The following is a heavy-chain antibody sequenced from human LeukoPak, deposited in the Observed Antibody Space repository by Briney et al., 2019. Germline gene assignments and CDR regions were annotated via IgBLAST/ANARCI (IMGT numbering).Heavy chain of an antibody. V-gene: IGHV1-3*01. D-gene: IGHD6-19*01. CDR2: INAGNANA. Sequence: GASVKVSCKASGYTFTNYAIHWVRQAPGQRLEWMGRINAGNANAKYPQKFQDRVTITWDTSASTAYMDLSSLTSEDTAVYYCAGEDDSGWRFDYWGQGTLVTVSS. CDR3: AGEDDSGWRFDY. CDR1: GYTFTNYA. J-gene: IGHJ4*02.